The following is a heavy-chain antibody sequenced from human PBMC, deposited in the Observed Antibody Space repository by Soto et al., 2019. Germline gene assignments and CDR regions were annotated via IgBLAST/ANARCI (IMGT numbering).Heavy chain of an antibody. CDR1: GFTVSSNY. CDR2: IYSGGST. CDR3: ARGRNYDSSGYHFDY. D-gene: IGHD3-22*01. V-gene: IGHV3-53*01. Sequence: GGSLRLSCAASGFTVSSNYMSWVRQAPGKGLEWVSVIYSGGSTYYADSVKGRFTISRDNSKNTLYLQMNGLRAEDTAVYYCARGRNYDSSGYHFDYWGQGTLVTVSS. J-gene: IGHJ4*02.